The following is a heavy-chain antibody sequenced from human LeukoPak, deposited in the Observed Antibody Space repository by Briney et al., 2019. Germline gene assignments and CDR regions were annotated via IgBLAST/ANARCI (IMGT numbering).Heavy chain of an antibody. CDR1: GGSTSSGDYF. V-gene: IGHV4-30-4*01. J-gene: IGHJ4*02. CDR2: IYYSGTT. CDR3: ARETMAGHFDY. D-gene: IGHD6-19*01. Sequence: PSETLSLNCTVSGGSTSSGDYFWRWIRQPPGKGLEWIGYIYYSGTTYYNPSLKSRVTISVDTSKNQFSLNLSSVTAADTAVYFCARETMAGHFDYWGQGTLVTVSS.